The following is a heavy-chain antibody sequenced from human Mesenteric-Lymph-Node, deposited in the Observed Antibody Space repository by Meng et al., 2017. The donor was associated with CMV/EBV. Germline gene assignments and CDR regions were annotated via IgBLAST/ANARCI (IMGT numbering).Heavy chain of an antibody. J-gene: IGHJ4*02. V-gene: IGHV4-39*01. Sequence: RLQSSGPVLVKPSETLSVSCIASGDSLSNSSYYWTWCRLPPGNGLEWIGSVHHSGTTYYNPSLKGRLTISVDTSANLFSLRLTTVTAADTATYYCARRGNYDSDYSEYWGQGTLVTVSS. CDR2: VHHSGTT. CDR3: ARRGNYDSDYSEY. D-gene: IGHD3-22*01. CDR1: GDSLSNSSYY.